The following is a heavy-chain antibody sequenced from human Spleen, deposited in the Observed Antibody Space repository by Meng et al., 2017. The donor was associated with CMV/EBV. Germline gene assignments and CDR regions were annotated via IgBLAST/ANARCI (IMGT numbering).Heavy chain of an antibody. V-gene: IGHV4-59*01. Sequence: SETLSLTCTVSGGSFSSYYWSWIRQPLGKGLEWIGYIYYTGNTNYNPSLKSRVTISIDTSKNQFSLRLTSVTAADTAVFYCARDSGGDGYNYVYWGQGTLVTVSS. D-gene: IGHD5-24*01. CDR2: IYYTGNT. CDR1: GGSFSSYY. J-gene: IGHJ4*02. CDR3: ARDSGGDGYNYVY.